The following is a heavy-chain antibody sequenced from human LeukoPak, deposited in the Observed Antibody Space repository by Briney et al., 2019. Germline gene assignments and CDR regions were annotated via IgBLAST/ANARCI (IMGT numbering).Heavy chain of an antibody. CDR1: GGSISSYY. D-gene: IGHD3-3*01. Sequence: SETLSLTCTVSGGSISSYYWSWIRQPPGKGLEWIGYIYYSGSTNYNPSLKSRVTISVDTSKNQFSLKLSSVTAADTAVYYCARDQRSGRGGFDYWGQGTLVTVPS. J-gene: IGHJ4*02. V-gene: IGHV4-59*12. CDR3: ARDQRSGRGGFDY. CDR2: IYYSGST.